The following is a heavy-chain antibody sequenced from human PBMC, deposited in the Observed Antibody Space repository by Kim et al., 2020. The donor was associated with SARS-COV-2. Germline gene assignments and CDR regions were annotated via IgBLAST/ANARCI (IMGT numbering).Heavy chain of an antibody. CDR2: VNPDGSAT. Sequence: GGSLRLSCAASGFTFRSYAMAWVRQAPGKGLEWVSTVNPDGSATHYADSVKGRFTISRDMSKNTVSLQMDSLRAEDTAVYYCAKDVAGSICGGDCYHDGASAYWGQGTLVVVSS. J-gene: IGHJ4*02. D-gene: IGHD2-21*01. CDR1: GFTFRSYA. V-gene: IGHV3-23*01. CDR3: AKDVAGSICGGDCYHDGASAY.